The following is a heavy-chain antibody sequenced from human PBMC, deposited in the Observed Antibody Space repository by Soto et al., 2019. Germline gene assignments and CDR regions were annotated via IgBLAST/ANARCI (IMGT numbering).Heavy chain of an antibody. CDR2: IDPSDSYT. J-gene: IGHJ4*02. D-gene: IGHD4-4*01. CDR3: ARHEYSNPSD. Sequence: PGESLKISCKGSGYTFTSYWISWVCQMPGKGLEWMGRIDPSDSYTKYSPSFQGHVTISADKSINTAFLQWISLKASDTAMYYCARHEYSNPSDWGQGTLVTVSS. V-gene: IGHV5-10-1*01. CDR1: GYTFTSYW.